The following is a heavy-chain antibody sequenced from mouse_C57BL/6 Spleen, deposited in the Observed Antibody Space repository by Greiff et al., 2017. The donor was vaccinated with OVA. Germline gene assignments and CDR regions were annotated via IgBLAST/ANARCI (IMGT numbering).Heavy chain of an antibody. J-gene: IGHJ2*01. CDR3: ARNDYGDY. D-gene: IGHD2-4*01. Sequence: VQLQQSGPELVKPGDSVKISCKASGYSFTGYFMNWVMQSHGKSLEWIGRINPYNGDTFYNQKFQGKATLTVDKSSSTAHLELRSLTSEDSAVYYCARNDYGDYWGQGTTLTVSS. CDR2: INPYNGDT. V-gene: IGHV1-20*01. CDR1: GYSFTGYF.